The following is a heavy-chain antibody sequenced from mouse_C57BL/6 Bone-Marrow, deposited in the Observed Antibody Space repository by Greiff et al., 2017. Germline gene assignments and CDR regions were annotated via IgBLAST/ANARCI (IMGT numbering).Heavy chain of an antibody. CDR1: GFSLTSYG. Sequence: QVQLQQSGPGLVQPSQSLSIPCTVSGFSLTSYGVHWVRQSPGKGLEWLGVIWRGGSTDYNAAFMSRLSITKDNSKSQVFFKMNRLQADDTAIYHCDKNGGAWYFDVWGTGTTVTVSS. J-gene: IGHJ1*03. CDR2: IWRGGST. CDR3: DKNGGAWYFDV. D-gene: IGHD1-1*02. V-gene: IGHV2-5*01.